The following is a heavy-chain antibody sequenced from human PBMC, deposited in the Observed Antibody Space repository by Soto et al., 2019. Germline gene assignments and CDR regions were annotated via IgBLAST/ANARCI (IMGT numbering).Heavy chain of an antibody. V-gene: IGHV3-23*01. CDR1: GFTFSSYA. D-gene: IGHD3-9*01. J-gene: IGHJ3*02. CDR3: AKPLSLLAASHILTGYFDAFDI. CDR2: ITDSGGST. Sequence: PGGSLRLSCAASGFTFSSYAMSWVRQAPGKGLEWVSTITDSGGSTYYADSVKGRFTISRDNSKNTLYLQMNSLRAEDTAVYYCAKPLSLLAASHILTGYFDAFDIWGQGTMVTVSS.